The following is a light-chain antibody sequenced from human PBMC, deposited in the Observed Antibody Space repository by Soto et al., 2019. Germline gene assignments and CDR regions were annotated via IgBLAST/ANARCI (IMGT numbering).Light chain of an antibody. CDR2: ATS. J-gene: IGKJ5*01. CDR1: QNIDNY. CDR3: QQLNSYPIT. Sequence: DIHMTQSPSSLSASLGDRVTITFRASQNIDNYLNWYQHKPGKAPKLLIYATSTLQSGVPSRFSGSGSGTDFTLTISSLQPEDFATYYCQQLNSYPITFGQGTRLEIK. V-gene: IGKV1-9*01.